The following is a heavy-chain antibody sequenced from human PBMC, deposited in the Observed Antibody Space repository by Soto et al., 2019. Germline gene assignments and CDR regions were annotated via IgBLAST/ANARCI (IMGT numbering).Heavy chain of an antibody. Sequence: QVQLVESGGGVVQPGRSLRLSCAASGFTFSSYGMHWVRQAPGKGLEWVAVIWYDGSNKYYADSVKGRFTISRDNSKNTLYMQMNSLRAEDTAVYYCARDGASIDYGDLNDGMDVLGQGTTVTVSS. J-gene: IGHJ6*02. V-gene: IGHV3-33*01. CDR3: ARDGASIDYGDLNDGMDV. D-gene: IGHD4-17*01. CDR2: IWYDGSNK. CDR1: GFTFSSYG.